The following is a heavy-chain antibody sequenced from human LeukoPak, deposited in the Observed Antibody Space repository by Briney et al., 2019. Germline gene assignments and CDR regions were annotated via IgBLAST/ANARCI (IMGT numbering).Heavy chain of an antibody. CDR3: ATAPQRYSSGWYGDY. V-gene: IGHV1-24*01. J-gene: IGHJ4*02. CDR1: GYTLTELS. CDR2: FDPEDGET. D-gene: IGHD6-19*01. Sequence: ASVKVSCKVSGYTLTELSMHWVRQAPGKGLEWMGGFDPEDGETIYAQKFQGRVTMTEETSTDTAYMERSSLRSEDTAVYYCATAPQRYSSGWYGDYWGQGTLVTVSS.